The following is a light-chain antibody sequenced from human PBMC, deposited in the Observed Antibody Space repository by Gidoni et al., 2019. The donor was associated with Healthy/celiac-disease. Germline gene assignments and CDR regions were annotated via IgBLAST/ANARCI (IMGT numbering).Light chain of an antibody. J-gene: IGLJ1*01. Sequence: SSELTQDPAVSVALGQTVRITCQGDSLRSYYASWYQQKPGQAPVLVIYGKNNRPSGIPDRFSGSSSGNTASLTITGAQAEDEADYYCNSRGHVFGTGTKVTVL. CDR2: GKN. CDR1: SLRSYY. CDR3: NSRGHV. V-gene: IGLV3-19*01.